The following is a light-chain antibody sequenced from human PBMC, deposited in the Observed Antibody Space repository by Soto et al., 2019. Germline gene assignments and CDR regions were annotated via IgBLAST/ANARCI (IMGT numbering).Light chain of an antibody. V-gene: IGKV3-20*01. J-gene: IGKJ1*01. CDR2: GAS. Sequence: EIVLTQSPATLSLSPGERATLSCRASQSVSNYLAWYQHKPGQAPRLLIYGASSRATGIPDRFSGSGSGTDFTLTISRLEPEDFAVYYCQQYGSSPATFGQGTKVDIK. CDR1: QSVSNY. CDR3: QQYGSSPAT.